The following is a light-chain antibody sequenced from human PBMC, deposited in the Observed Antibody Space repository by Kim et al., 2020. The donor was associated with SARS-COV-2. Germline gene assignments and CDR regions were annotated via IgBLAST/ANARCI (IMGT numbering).Light chain of an antibody. J-gene: IGKJ2*01. CDR2: GAS. CDR3: QQYDTSFLYT. Sequence: SQGEKVTLSCRASQSVSSRYLAWYQQKPGRAPRLLIYGASTRASGIPDRFSGSDLGTDFTLTISRLEPEDFAVYFCQQYDTSFLYTFGQGTKLEI. CDR1: QSVSSRY. V-gene: IGKV3-20*01.